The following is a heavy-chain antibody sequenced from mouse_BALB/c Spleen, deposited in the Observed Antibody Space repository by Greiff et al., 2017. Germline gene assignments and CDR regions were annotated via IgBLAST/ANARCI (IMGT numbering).Heavy chain of an antibody. CDR2: ISTYYGDA. Sequence: VQLQQSGAELVRPGVSVKISCKGSGYTFTDYAMHWVKQSHAKSLEWIGVISTYYGDASYNQKFKGKATMTVDKSSSTAYMELARLTSEDSAIYYCARCGSSYGGWYFDVWGAGTTVTVSS. CDR3: ARCGSSYGGWYFDV. CDR1: GYTFTDYA. D-gene: IGHD1-1*01. J-gene: IGHJ1*01. V-gene: IGHV1S137*01.